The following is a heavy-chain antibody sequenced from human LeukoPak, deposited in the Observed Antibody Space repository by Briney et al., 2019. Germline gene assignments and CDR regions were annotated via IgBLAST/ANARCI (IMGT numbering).Heavy chain of an antibody. CDR3: ARHLSIAVAGFYFDY. D-gene: IGHD6-19*01. CDR1: GFTFSSYG. J-gene: IGHJ4*02. CDR2: ISGSGGST. V-gene: IGHV3-23*01. Sequence: GGSLRLSCAASGFTFSSYGMHWVRQAPGKGLEWVSAISGSGGSTYYADSVKGRFTISRDNSKNTLYLQMNSLRAEDTAVYYCARHLSIAVAGFYFDYWGQGTLATVSS.